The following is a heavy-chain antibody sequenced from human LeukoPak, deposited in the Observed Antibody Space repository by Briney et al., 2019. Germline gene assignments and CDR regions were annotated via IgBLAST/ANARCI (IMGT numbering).Heavy chain of an antibody. CDR1: GYSISSGYY. V-gene: IGHV4-38-2*02. J-gene: IGHJ6*03. D-gene: IGHD6-6*01. CDR3: ARAYSSSQYYYYYYMDV. Sequence: PSETLSLTCTVSGYSISSGYYWGWIRQPPGKGLEWIGSIYHSGSTYYNPSLKSRVTISVDTSKNQFSLKLSSVTAADTAVYYCARAYSSSQYYYYYYMDVWGKGTTVTVSS. CDR2: IYHSGST.